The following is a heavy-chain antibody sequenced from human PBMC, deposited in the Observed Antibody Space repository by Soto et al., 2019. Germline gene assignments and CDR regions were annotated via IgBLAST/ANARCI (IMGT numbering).Heavy chain of an antibody. D-gene: IGHD6-6*01. J-gene: IGHJ6*03. CDR2: IYHSGST. Sequence: PSETLSLTCAVSGGSISSGGYSWSWIRQPPGKGLEWIGYIYHSGSTYYNPSLKSRVTISVDRSKNQFSLKLSSVTAADTAVYYCARGRKLSPLLDYYYMDFWGKGTTVTVSS. V-gene: IGHV4-30-2*01. CDR1: GGSISSGGYS. CDR3: ARGRKLSPLLDYYYMDF.